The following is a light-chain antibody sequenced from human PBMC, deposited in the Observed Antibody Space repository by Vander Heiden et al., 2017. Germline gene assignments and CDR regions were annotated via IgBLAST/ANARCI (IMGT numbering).Light chain of an antibody. J-gene: IGLJ3*02. CDR1: SSDVVTYNL. CDR2: YGT. CDR3: CSPADSTTFDGV. Sequence: QSALTQPASVSGYPVQSITISCTGTSSDVVTYNLVSSYHQHPAKAPNLLIYYGTKRPSAISTRFSCATSGNTASPIISGLHDGDEADYYCCSPADSTTFDGVFGGGTKLTVL. V-gene: IGLV2-23*01.